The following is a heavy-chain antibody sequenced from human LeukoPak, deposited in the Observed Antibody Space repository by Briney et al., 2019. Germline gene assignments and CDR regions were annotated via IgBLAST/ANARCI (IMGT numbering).Heavy chain of an antibody. CDR3: ASSPEGGYCSSTSCYGAFDI. CDR2: IYYSGGT. J-gene: IGHJ3*02. Sequence: SETLSLTCTVSGGSISSSSYYWGWIRQPPGKGLEWIGSIYYSGGTYYNPSLKSRVTISVDTSKNQFSLKLSSVTAADTAVYYCASSPEGGYCSSTSCYGAFDIWGQGTMVTVSS. D-gene: IGHD2-2*01. V-gene: IGHV4-39*01. CDR1: GGSISSSSYY.